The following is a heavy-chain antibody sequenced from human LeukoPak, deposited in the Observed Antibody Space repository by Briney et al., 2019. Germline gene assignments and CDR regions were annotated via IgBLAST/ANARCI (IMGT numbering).Heavy chain of an antibody. CDR1: GFTFDDYA. Sequence: GGSLRLSCAASGFTFDDYAMHWVRQAPGKGLEWVSGISWNSGSIGYADSVKGRFTISGDNAKNSLYLQMNSLRAEDTALYYCAKSSGYYYVGDYWGQGTLVTVSS. J-gene: IGHJ4*02. V-gene: IGHV3-9*01. D-gene: IGHD3-22*01. CDR3: AKSSGYYYVGDY. CDR2: ISWNSGSI.